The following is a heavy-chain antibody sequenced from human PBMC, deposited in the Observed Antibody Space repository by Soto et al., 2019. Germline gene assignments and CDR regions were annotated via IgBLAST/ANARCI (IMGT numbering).Heavy chain of an antibody. CDR2: LSASGSGS. V-gene: IGHV3-23*01. J-gene: IGHJ6*02. D-gene: IGHD4-17*01. Sequence: EAQLLESGGGLVQPGGSLRLSCTTSRFSLNTYGMTWVRRAPGKGLEWVSTLSASGSGSYYAESVKGRFTVSRDNSKNTMYLQMNSLRDEDTAVYYCAKHSYGASWNFGLDVWGQGTTVTVSS. CDR3: AKHSYGASWNFGLDV. CDR1: RFSLNTYG.